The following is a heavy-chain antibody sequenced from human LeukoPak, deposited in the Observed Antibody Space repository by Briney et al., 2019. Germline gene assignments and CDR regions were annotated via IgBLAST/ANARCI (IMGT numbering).Heavy chain of an antibody. CDR3: ARSEGVVLPFDY. D-gene: IGHD3-3*01. CDR2: ISYDGSNK. V-gene: IGHV3-30*04. CDR1: GFTFSSYA. J-gene: IGHJ4*02. Sequence: GGSLRLSCAASGFTFSSYAMHWVRQAPGKGLEWVAVISYDGSNKYYADSMKGRFTISRDNSKNTLYLQMNSLRAEDTAVYYCARSEGVVLPFDYWGQGTLVTVSS.